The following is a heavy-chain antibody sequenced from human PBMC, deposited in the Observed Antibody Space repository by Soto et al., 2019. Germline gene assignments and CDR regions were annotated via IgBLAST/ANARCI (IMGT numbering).Heavy chain of an antibody. D-gene: IGHD3-3*01. CDR3: ARGPVPNYDFWSGYYF. Sequence: PSETLSLTCAVYGGSFSGYYWSWIRQPPGKGLEWIGEINHSGSTNYNPSLKSRVTISVDTSKNQFSLKLSSVTAADTAVYYCARGPVPNYDFWSGYYFWGQGTLVTVSS. J-gene: IGHJ4*02. V-gene: IGHV4-34*01. CDR2: INHSGST. CDR1: GGSFSGYY.